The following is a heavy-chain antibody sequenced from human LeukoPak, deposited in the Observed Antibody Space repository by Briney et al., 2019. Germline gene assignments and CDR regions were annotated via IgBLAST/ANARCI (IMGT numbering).Heavy chain of an antibody. V-gene: IGHV4-31*03. CDR2: IYYSGST. Sequence: PSETLSLTCTVSGGSISSSSYYWGWIRQPPGKGLEWIGYIYYSGSTYYNPSLKSRVTISVDTSKNQLSLKLSSVTAADTAVYYCARDLSGDYVLGYWGQGTLVTVSS. CDR3: ARDLSGDYVLGY. D-gene: IGHD4-17*01. CDR1: GGSISSSSYY. J-gene: IGHJ4*02.